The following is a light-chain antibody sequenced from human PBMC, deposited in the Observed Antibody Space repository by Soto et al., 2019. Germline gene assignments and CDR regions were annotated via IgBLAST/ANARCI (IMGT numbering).Light chain of an antibody. CDR2: GAS. CDR3: QKYGSSPRT. J-gene: IGKJ1*01. V-gene: IGKV3-20*01. CDR1: QSVSSSY. Sequence: EIVLTQSPGTLSLSPGERATLSCRASQSVSSSYLAWYQQKPGQAPRLLIYGASSRATGIPDRLSGSGSGTDFTLTISRLAPEDFAVYYCQKYGSSPRTFGQGTKVDIK.